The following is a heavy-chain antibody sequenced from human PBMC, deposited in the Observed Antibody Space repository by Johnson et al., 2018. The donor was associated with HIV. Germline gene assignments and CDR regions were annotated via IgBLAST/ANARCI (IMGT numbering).Heavy chain of an antibody. CDR2: ISFDGSEK. Sequence: QVQLVESGGGVVQPGRSLRLSCAASGFTFSSYALHWVRQAPGKGLEWVALISFDGSEKYYVDSVKGRFTISRDNAKNSLYLQMNSLRAEDTAVYYCALEYSSSRGAFDIWGQGTMVTVSS. V-gene: IGHV3-30*04. CDR3: ALEYSSSRGAFDI. D-gene: IGHD6-6*01. J-gene: IGHJ3*02. CDR1: GFTFSSYA.